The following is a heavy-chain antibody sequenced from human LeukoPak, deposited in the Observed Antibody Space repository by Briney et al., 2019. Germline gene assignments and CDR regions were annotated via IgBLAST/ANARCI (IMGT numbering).Heavy chain of an antibody. J-gene: IGHJ4*02. CDR3: ASSSPRLNSGYDSYFY. V-gene: IGHV4-34*01. D-gene: IGHD5-12*01. Sequence: SETLSLTCAVYGGSFSGYYWSWIRQPPGKGLEWIGEINHSGSTNYNPSLKSRVTMSVDTSKNQFSLKLSSVTAADTAVYYCASSSPRLNSGYDSYFYWGQGTLVTVSS. CDR2: INHSGST. CDR1: GGSFSGYY.